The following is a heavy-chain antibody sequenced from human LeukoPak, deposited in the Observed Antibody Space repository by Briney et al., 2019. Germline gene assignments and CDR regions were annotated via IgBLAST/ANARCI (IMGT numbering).Heavy chain of an antibody. V-gene: IGHV4-39*07. Sequence: SETLSLTCDVSGDSISSSTYYWAWIRQPPGKGLEWVGSIYYTGSTYYNPSLNSRVTISLDTSKNQFFLKLSSVTAADTAVYYCARDLGGYRHGLEGDYWGQGTLVTVSS. CDR2: IYYTGST. CDR3: ARDLGGYRHGLEGDY. D-gene: IGHD5-18*01. CDR1: GDSISSSTYY. J-gene: IGHJ4*02.